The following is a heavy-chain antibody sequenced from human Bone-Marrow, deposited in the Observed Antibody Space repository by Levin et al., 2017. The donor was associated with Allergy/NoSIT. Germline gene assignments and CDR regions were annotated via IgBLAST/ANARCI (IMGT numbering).Heavy chain of an antibody. J-gene: IGHJ6*03. V-gene: IGHV3-21*01. D-gene: IGHD5/OR15-5a*01. CDR1: GFTFRSYS. CDR2: IGHSASYT. Sequence: GGSLRLSCAASGFTFRSYSMNWVRQAPGKGLEWVSSIGHSASYTYYADSVKGRFTISRDNLKNSLFLQMNSLRAEDTAVYYCARDADIVSSYHFYYFMDVWGKGTTVTVSS. CDR3: ARDADIVSSYHFYYFMDV.